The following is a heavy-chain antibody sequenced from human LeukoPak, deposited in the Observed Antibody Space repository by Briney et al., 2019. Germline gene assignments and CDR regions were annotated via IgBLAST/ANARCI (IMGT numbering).Heavy chain of an antibody. Sequence: GGSLRLSCAASGFTVSSNYMSWVRQAPGKGLEWVSVIYSGGSTYYADSVKGRFTISRDNSKNTLYLQMNSLRAEDTAVYYCAGPYTVANPFDYWGQGTLVTVSS. D-gene: IGHD4-23*01. J-gene: IGHJ4*02. CDR2: IYSGGST. CDR1: GFTVSSNY. V-gene: IGHV3-66*01. CDR3: AGPYTVANPFDY.